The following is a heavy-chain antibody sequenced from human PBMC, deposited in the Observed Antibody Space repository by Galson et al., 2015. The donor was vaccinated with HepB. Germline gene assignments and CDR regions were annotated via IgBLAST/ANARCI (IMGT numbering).Heavy chain of an antibody. J-gene: IGHJ4*02. Sequence: SLRLSCAASGFTFSSYVMHWVRQAPGKGLEYVSAISSNGGSTYYADSVKGRFTISRDNSKNTLYLQMSSLRAEDTAVYYCVKDPRNDDRGIMYFDYWGQGTLVTVSS. V-gene: IGHV3-64D*06. D-gene: IGHD1-1*01. CDR2: ISSNGGST. CDR1: GFTFSSYV. CDR3: VKDPRNDDRGIMYFDY.